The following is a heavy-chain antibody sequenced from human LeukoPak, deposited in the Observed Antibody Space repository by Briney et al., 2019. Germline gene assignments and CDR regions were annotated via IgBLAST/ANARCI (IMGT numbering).Heavy chain of an antibody. CDR2: IYYSGST. J-gene: IGHJ4*02. CDR1: GGSISSGGHY. D-gene: IGHD2-15*01. CDR3: ARLVCGGGSCPAEFDY. Sequence: SETLSLTCIVSGGSISSGGHYWGWIRQPPGKGLEWIGSIYYSGSTYYNPSLNSRVTMFIDMSKNHFSLKMSSVTATDTAVYCCARLVCGGGSCPAEFDYWGQGTLVTVSS. V-gene: IGHV4-39*02.